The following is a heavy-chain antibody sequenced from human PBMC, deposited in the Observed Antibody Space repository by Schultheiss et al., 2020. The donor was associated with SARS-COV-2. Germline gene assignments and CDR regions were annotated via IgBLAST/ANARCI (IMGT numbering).Heavy chain of an antibody. Sequence: SETLSLTCTVSGGSFSSHYWSWIRQPPGKGLQWIGYIFYSGSTDYNPSLKSRVTISADMSKNQISLKLNSVTAADTAVYYCARGVSPRWFDPWGQGTLVTVSS. CDR2: IFYSGST. CDR3: ARGVSPRWFDP. V-gene: IGHV4-59*08. CDR1: GGSFSSHY. J-gene: IGHJ5*02.